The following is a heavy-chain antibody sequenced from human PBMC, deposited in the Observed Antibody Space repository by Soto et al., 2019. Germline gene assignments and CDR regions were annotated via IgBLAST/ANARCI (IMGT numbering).Heavy chain of an antibody. Sequence: GGSLRLSCAASGFTFSSYWMHWVRQAPGKGLVWVSRINSDGSSTSYADSVKGRFTISRDNAKNTLYLQMNGLRAEDTAVYYCAGGNWEYYDYIWGSYHYFDYWGQGTLVTVSS. J-gene: IGHJ4*02. CDR2: INSDGSST. D-gene: IGHD3-16*01. CDR1: GFTFSSYW. CDR3: AGGNWEYYDYIWGSYHYFDY. V-gene: IGHV3-74*01.